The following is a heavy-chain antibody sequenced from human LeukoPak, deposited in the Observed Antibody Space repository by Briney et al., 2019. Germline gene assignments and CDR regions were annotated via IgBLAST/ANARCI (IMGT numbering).Heavy chain of an antibody. CDR2: ISPYNGDT. CDR1: GYDFTSVG. CDR3: ARRGGSYSHSDF. J-gene: IGHJ4*02. Sequence: ASVKVSCKASGYDFTSVGITWVRQAPGQGLEWMGWISPYNGDTRYVQKLQGRVTMTTDTSTTTAYMELRSLTSDDTAVYYCARRGGSYSHSDFWGQGTLVTVSS. V-gene: IGHV1-18*01. D-gene: IGHD1-26*01.